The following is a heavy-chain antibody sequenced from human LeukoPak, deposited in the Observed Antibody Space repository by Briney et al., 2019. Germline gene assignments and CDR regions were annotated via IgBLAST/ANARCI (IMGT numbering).Heavy chain of an antibody. CDR1: GFTFSTYS. Sequence: GGCLRLSCAASGFTFSTYSMNWVRQAPGKGLEWVSSITSPVGRMYYADSLRGRITISRDNARSTLYLHMNSLRAEDTAVYYCATDGRSSGWYGFDYWGQGILVTVSS. D-gene: IGHD6-19*01. CDR2: ITSPVGRM. J-gene: IGHJ4*02. V-gene: IGHV3-21*01. CDR3: ATDGRSSGWYGFDY.